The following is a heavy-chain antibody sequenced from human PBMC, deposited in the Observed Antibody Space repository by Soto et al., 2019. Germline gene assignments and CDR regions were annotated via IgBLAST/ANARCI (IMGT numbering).Heavy chain of an antibody. D-gene: IGHD3-9*01. V-gene: IGHV1-18*01. CDR2: ISAYNGNT. Sequence: GAGKVSGKASGYTCTKYGISCVLQAPVRGLDGMGWISAYNGNTNYAQKLQGRVTMTTDTSTSTAYMELRSLRSDDTAVYYCARVLRYFDWSSVGGYFDYWGQGTLVPVSS. J-gene: IGHJ4*02. CDR3: ARVLRYFDWSSVGGYFDY. CDR1: GYTCTKYG.